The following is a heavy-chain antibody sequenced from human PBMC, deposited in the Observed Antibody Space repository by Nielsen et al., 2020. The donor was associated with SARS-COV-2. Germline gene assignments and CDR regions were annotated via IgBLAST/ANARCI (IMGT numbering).Heavy chain of an antibody. J-gene: IGHJ4*02. CDR3: ASGSSGYWIGPFDY. CDR1: GGTSSSYA. Sequence: SVKVSCKASGGTSSSYAISWVRQAPGQGLEWMGGIIPIFGTANYAQKFQGRVTITADESTSTAYMELSSLRSEDTAVYYCASGSSGYWIGPFDYWGQGTLVTVSS. D-gene: IGHD3-22*01. CDR2: IIPIFGTA. V-gene: IGHV1-69*13.